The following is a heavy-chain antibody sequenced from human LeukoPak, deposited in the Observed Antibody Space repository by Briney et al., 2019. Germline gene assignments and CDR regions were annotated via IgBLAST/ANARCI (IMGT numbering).Heavy chain of an antibody. CDR1: GGTFSSYA. Sequence: VASVKVSCKASGGTFSSYAISWVRQAPGQGLEWVGGIIPIFGTANYAQKFQGRVTITADESTSTAYMELSSLRSEDTAVYYCARDLPGYSSGWSSYYYGMDVWGQGTTVTVSS. V-gene: IGHV1-69*13. CDR2: IIPIFGTA. J-gene: IGHJ6*02. CDR3: ARDLPGYSSGWSSYYYGMDV. D-gene: IGHD6-19*01.